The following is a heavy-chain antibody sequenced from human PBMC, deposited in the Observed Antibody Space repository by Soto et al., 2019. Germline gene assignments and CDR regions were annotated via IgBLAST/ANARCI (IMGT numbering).Heavy chain of an antibody. J-gene: IGHJ4*02. Sequence: SSETLSLTCAVSGGSISSSNWWSWVRQPPGKGLEWIGEIYHSGSTNYNPSLKSRVTISVDKSKNQFSLKLSSVTAADTAVYYCARSPDYDILTGSPYFDYWGQGTLVTVSS. CDR2: IYHSGST. V-gene: IGHV4-4*02. D-gene: IGHD3-9*01. CDR3: ARSPDYDILTGSPYFDY. CDR1: GGSISSSNW.